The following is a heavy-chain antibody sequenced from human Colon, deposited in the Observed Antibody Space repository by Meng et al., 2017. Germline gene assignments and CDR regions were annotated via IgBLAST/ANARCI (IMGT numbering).Heavy chain of an antibody. V-gene: IGHV4-61*01. CDR1: GCSAISNSSC. J-gene: IGHJ5*02. CDR2: IYYSGST. D-gene: IGHD5-12*01. Sequence: HVPGPAWFRPSETLSPNSTHSGCSAISNSSCWSWIRHTPGQGLEWVWFIYYSGSTNYNPSLKSRVTISVDTSKNQFCLKVSSVTAADTAVYYCARDSGYDKNWFDPWGQGTLVTVSS. CDR3: ARDSGYDKNWFDP.